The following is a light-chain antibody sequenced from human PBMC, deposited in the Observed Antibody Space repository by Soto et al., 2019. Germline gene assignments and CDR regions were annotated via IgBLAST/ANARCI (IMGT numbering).Light chain of an antibody. CDR3: QQYNSYSWT. CDR2: DAS. Sequence: DIPMTQPPSTLSASVGDRVTITCRSSQSISSWLAWYQRKPGKAPKLLIYDASSLESGVPSRFSGSGSGTEFTLTISSLQPDDFATYYCQQYNSYSWTFGQGTKVDIK. J-gene: IGKJ1*01. V-gene: IGKV1-5*01. CDR1: QSISSW.